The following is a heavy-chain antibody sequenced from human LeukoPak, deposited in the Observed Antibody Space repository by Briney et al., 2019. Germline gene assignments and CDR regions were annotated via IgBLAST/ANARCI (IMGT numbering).Heavy chain of an antibody. Sequence: ASVKVSCKASGYTFTSYYMHWVRQAPGQGLEWMGIINPSGGSTSYAQKFQGRVTMTRDTSTSTVYMELSSLRSEDTAVYYCASVPAWAMVRGVPGDYYYGMDVWGQGTTVTVSS. D-gene: IGHD3-10*01. CDR1: GYTFTSYY. CDR2: INPSGGST. CDR3: ASVPAWAMVRGVPGDYYYGMDV. V-gene: IGHV1-46*01. J-gene: IGHJ6*02.